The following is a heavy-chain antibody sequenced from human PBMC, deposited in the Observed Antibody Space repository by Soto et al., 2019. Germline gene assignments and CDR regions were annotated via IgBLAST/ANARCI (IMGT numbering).Heavy chain of an antibody. V-gene: IGHV4-31*03. Sequence: SETLSLTCTVSGGSISSGGYYWSWIRQHPGKGLEWIGYIYYSGSTYYNPSLKSRVTISVDTSKNQFSLKLSSVTAADTAMYYCARDHWDDSSGYYWFDPWGQGTLVTVSS. CDR1: GGSISSGGYY. J-gene: IGHJ5*02. CDR2: IYYSGST. D-gene: IGHD3-22*01. CDR3: ARDHWDDSSGYYWFDP.